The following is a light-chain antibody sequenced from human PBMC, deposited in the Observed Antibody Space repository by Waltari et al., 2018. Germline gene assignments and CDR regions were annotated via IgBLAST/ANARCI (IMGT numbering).Light chain of an antibody. Sequence: EIVMTQSPATLSVSPGERATLSCRASQSISSNLAWYQPKPGQPPRLLVYGASTRATGFPARFSGSGSGTEFTLTISSLQSEDFAVYYCQQYSEWPYTFGQGTKLEIK. CDR3: QQYSEWPYT. J-gene: IGKJ2*01. CDR1: QSISSN. V-gene: IGKV3-15*01. CDR2: GAS.